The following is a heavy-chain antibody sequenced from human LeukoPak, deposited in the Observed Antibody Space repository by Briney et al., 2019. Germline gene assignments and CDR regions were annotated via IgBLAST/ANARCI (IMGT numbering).Heavy chain of an antibody. CDR2: INHIGST. CDR1: GGSFSGYY. V-gene: IGHV4-34*01. Sequence: SETLSLTCAVYGGSFSGYYWSWIRQPPPKGLEWIGEINHIGSTNYKPSLKNRFTISVDTSKNQFSLTLSSLTAAHAAVYYFARSPSSSSRWYFDLWGRGTLVTVSS. CDR3: ARSPSSSSRWYFDL. D-gene: IGHD6-6*01. J-gene: IGHJ2*01.